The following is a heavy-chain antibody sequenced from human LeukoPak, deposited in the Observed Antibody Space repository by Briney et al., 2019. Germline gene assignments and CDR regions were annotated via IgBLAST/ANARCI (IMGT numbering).Heavy chain of an antibody. CDR2: INSDGSIT. J-gene: IGHJ6*02. V-gene: IGHV3-74*01. D-gene: IGHD5-18*01. Sequence: GGSLRLSCAASGFTFTTYWIHWVRQAPGKGLVWVSHINSDGSITSYADSVKGRFTISRDNAKNTLYLQMNSLRAEDTAVYYCARDAVDTANAVWGQGTTVTVSS. CDR1: GFTFTTYW. CDR3: ARDAVDTANAV.